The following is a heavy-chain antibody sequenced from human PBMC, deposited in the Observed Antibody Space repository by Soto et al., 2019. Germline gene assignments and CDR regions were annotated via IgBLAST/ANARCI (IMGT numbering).Heavy chain of an antibody. V-gene: IGHV3-53*01. D-gene: IGHD5-12*01. Sequence: GGSLRLSCAASGFTVSSNYMSWVRQAPGKGLEWVSVIYSGGRTYYADSVKGRFTISRDNSKNTLYLQMNSLRAEDTAVYYCARDRYSGYDYYYFGMDVWGQGTTVTVS. J-gene: IGHJ6*02. CDR3: ARDRYSGYDYYYFGMDV. CDR2: IYSGGRT. CDR1: GFTVSSNY.